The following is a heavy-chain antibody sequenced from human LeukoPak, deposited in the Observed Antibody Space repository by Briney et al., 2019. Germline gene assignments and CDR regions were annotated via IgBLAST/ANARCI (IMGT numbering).Heavy chain of an antibody. CDR2: INHSGST. CDR1: GGSFSGYY. J-gene: IGHJ6*03. V-gene: IGHV4-34*01. D-gene: IGHD1-26*01. Sequence: SETLSLTCAVYGGSFSGYYWSRIRQPPGKGLEWIGEINHSGSTNYNPSLKSRVTISVDTSKNQFSLKLSSVTAADTAVYYCARELGWEQWVIYMDVWGKGATVTVSS. CDR3: ARELGWEQWVIYMDV.